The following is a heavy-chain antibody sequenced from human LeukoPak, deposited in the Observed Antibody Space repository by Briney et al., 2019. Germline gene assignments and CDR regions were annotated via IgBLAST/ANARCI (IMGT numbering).Heavy chain of an antibody. D-gene: IGHD4-23*01. J-gene: IGHJ3*02. CDR3: ARGLYGGNSADAFDI. CDR1: GFTFSSYW. V-gene: IGHV3-7*01. CDR2: IKQDGSEK. Sequence: GGSLRLSCAASGFTFSSYWMSWVRQAPGKGLEWVANIKQDGSEKYYVDSVKGRFTISRDNAKNSLYLQMNSLRAEDTAVYYCARGLYGGNSADAFDIWGQGTMVTVSS.